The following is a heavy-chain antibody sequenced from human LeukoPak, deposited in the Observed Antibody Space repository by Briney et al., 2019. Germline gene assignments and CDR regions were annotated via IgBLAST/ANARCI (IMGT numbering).Heavy chain of an antibody. CDR3: ARAPVVGQGGY. J-gene: IGHJ4*02. CDR1: GLTFSSFA. CDR2: ISGSGGST. V-gene: IGHV3-23*01. Sequence: GGSLRLSCAASGLTFSSFAMNWVRQAPGKGLEWVSTISGSGGSTYYADSVKGRFTISRDNSKNTLYLQMNSLRAEDTAVYYCARAPVVGQGGYWGQGTLVTVSS. D-gene: IGHD2-15*01.